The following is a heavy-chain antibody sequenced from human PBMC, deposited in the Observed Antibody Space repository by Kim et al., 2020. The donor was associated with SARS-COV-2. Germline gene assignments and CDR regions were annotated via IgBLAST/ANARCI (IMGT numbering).Heavy chain of an antibody. CDR3: ARDLEGVYGSGSDYYYYGMDV. V-gene: IGHV1-46*01. CDR1: GYTFTSYY. D-gene: IGHD3-10*01. Sequence: ASVKVSCKASGYTFTSYYMHWVRQAPGQGLEWMGIINPSGGSTSYAQKFQGRVTMTRDTSTSTVYMELSSLRSEDTAVYYCARDLEGVYGSGSDYYYYGMDVWGQGTTVTVSS. J-gene: IGHJ6*02. CDR2: INPSGGST.